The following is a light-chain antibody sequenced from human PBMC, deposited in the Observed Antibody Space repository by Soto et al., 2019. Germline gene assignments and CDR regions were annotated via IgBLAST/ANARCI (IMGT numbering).Light chain of an antibody. Sequence: QSALTQPASVSGSPGQSITISCTGTSSDIGAFTFVSWYQQHPGKVPKLMILDVNRRPSGVSDRFSGSKSGNTASLTISGLQAEYEGDYYCSSYTSSSTHVFGSGTKVTVL. CDR2: DVN. J-gene: IGLJ1*01. CDR3: SSYTSSSTHV. CDR1: SSDIGAFTF. V-gene: IGLV2-14*03.